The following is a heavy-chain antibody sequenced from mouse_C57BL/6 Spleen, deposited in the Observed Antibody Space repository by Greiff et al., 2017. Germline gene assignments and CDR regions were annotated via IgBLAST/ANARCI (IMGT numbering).Heavy chain of an antibody. CDR1: GYTFTSYG. J-gene: IGHJ3*01. CDR2: IYPRSGNT. Sequence: QVQLQRSGAELARPGASVKLSCKASGYTFTSYGISWVKQRTRQGLEWIGEIYPRSGNTYYNEKFKGKATLTADKSSSTAYMELRSLTSEDSAVYFCARKDGSSPSFAYWGQGTLVTVSA. V-gene: IGHV1-81*01. D-gene: IGHD1-1*01. CDR3: ARKDGSSPSFAY.